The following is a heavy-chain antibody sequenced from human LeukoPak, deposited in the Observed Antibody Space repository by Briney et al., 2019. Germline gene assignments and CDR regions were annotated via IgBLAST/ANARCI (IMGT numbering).Heavy chain of an antibody. CDR2: IYPGDSDT. CDR3: ARHSTDIVVVPAALDY. Sequence: GESLKISCQGSGYSFTSYWIGWVRQMPGKGLEWMGIIYPGDSDTRYSPSFQGQVTISADKSISTAYLQWSSLKASDTAMYYCARHSTDIVVVPAALDYWGQGTLVTVSS. D-gene: IGHD2-2*01. J-gene: IGHJ4*02. V-gene: IGHV5-51*01. CDR1: GYSFTSYW.